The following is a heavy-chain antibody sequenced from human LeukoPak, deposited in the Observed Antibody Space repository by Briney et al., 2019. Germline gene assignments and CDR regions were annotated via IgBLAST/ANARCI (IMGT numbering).Heavy chain of an antibody. CDR1: GFTFSSYG. CDR2: ISYDGSNK. CDR3: AKEPADFNWNFAFDI. D-gene: IGHD1-7*01. V-gene: IGHV3-30*18. Sequence: GGSLRLSCAASGFTFSSYGMHWVRQAPGKGLEWVAVISYDGSNKYYADSVKGRFTISRDNSKNTLYLQMNSLRAEDTAVYYCAKEPADFNWNFAFDIWGQGTMVTVSP. J-gene: IGHJ3*02.